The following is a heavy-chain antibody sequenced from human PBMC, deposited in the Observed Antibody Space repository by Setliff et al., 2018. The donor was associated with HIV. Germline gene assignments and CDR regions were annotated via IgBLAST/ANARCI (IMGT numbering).Heavy chain of an antibody. D-gene: IGHD2-15*01. CDR2: IIPIFNTA. CDR3: ARGSGGYCSGGSCYFGFGLAL. V-gene: IGHV1-69*13. CDR1: GYTFTGYY. Sequence: GASVKVSCKASGYTFTGYYMHWVRQAPGQGLEWMGGIIPIFNTANYAQKFQGRVTITADESTSTAYMELSSLGSEDTAVYYCARGSGGYCSGGSCYFGFGLALWGQGTTVTVSS. J-gene: IGHJ6*02.